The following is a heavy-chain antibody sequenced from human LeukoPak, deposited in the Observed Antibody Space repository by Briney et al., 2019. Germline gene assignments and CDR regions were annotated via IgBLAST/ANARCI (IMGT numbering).Heavy chain of an antibody. CDR1: GFTFSSYS. CDR2: ISSSSSYI. Sequence: KSGGSLRLSCAASGFTFSSYSMNWVRQARGKGLEWVSSISSSSSYIYYADSVKGRFTISRDNAKNSLYLQMNSLRAEDTAVYYCARDTGSGWYSGRGFDYWGQGTLVTVSS. CDR3: ARDTGSGWYSGRGFDY. J-gene: IGHJ4*02. V-gene: IGHV3-21*01. D-gene: IGHD6-19*01.